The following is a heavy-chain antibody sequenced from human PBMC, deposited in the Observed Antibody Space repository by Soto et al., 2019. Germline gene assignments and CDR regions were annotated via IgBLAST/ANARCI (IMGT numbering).Heavy chain of an antibody. V-gene: IGHV1-18*04. CDR1: GYTFTSYG. D-gene: IGHD3-22*01. Sequence: QVQLVQSGAEVKKPGASVKVSCKASGYTFTSYGISWVRQAPGQGLEWMGWISAYNGNTNYAQKLQGRVTMTTDTYTSTAYMELRSLRSDDTAVYYCAREPTPHYYDSSGYYYFDYWGQGTLVTVSS. CDR2: ISAYNGNT. CDR3: AREPTPHYYDSSGYYYFDY. J-gene: IGHJ4*02.